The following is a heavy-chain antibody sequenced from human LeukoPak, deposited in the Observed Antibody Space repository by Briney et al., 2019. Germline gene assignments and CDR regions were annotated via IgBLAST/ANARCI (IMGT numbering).Heavy chain of an antibody. CDR2: IDPSDSYT. Sequence: GESLRISCKGSGYSFTSYWISWVRQMPGKGLEWMGRIDPSDSYTNYSPSFQGHVTISADKSISTAYLQWSSLKASDTAMYYCARHERAGYYGSGSYYGYWGQGTLVTVSS. J-gene: IGHJ4*02. CDR1: GYSFTSYW. V-gene: IGHV5-10-1*01. D-gene: IGHD3-10*01. CDR3: ARHERAGYYGSGSYYGY.